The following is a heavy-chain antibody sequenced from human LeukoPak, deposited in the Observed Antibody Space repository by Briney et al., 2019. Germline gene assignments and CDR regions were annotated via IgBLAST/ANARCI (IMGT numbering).Heavy chain of an antibody. D-gene: IGHD2-2*01. J-gene: IGHJ6*02. V-gene: IGHV3-23*01. CDR2: ISGSGGST. Sequence: GGSLRLSCAASGFTFSSYAMHWVRQAPGKGLEWVSAISGSGGSTYYADSVKGRFTISRDNSKNTLYLQMNSLRAGDTAVYYCAKPGCSSTSCYSSVWDYYDYGMDVWGQGTTVTVSS. CDR1: GFTFSSYA. CDR3: AKPGCSSTSCYSSVWDYYDYGMDV.